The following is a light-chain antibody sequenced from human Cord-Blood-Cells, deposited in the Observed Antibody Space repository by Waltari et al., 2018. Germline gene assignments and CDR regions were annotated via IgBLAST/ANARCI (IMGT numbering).Light chain of an antibody. Sequence: SYDMTHPPSVSVSTGQTASIPCSGATLGDNYACWYQQKPGQSPVLVIYQDSKRPSGIPERFSGSNSGNTATLTISGTQAMDEADYYCQAWDSSTVVFGGGTKLTVL. J-gene: IGLJ2*01. CDR2: QDS. CDR1: TLGDNY. V-gene: IGLV3-1*01. CDR3: QAWDSSTVV.